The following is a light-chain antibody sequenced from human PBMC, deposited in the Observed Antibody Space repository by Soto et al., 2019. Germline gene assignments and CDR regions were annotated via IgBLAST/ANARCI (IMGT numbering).Light chain of an antibody. CDR3: ATWDGSLSVGV. CDR2: ENN. J-gene: IGLJ1*01. CDR1: SSNLGINF. V-gene: IGLV1-51*02. Sequence: QSVLKQAPSVSAAPEQKVTVSFSGGSSNLGINFVSWYQQFPGGVPKLLIYENNKRPSGIPDRFSGAKSGTSATLDITGLQAGDEADYYCATWDGSLSVGVFGGGTKVTVL.